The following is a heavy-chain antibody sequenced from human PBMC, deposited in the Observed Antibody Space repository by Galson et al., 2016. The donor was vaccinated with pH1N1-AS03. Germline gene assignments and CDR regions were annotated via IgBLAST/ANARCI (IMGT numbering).Heavy chain of an antibody. V-gene: IGHV3-33*01. J-gene: IGHJ4*02. CDR3: VRGSGYYFDS. CDR1: GFTLRTYD. Sequence: SLRLSCAASGFTLRTYDMHWVRQAPGKGLEWVGINRYYGSSEYYGDSMKGRISISRDNSQNTISLQMHSLRVEDTAVYYCVRGSGYYFDSWGQGTLVIVSS. D-gene: IGHD3-3*01. CDR2: NRYYGSSE.